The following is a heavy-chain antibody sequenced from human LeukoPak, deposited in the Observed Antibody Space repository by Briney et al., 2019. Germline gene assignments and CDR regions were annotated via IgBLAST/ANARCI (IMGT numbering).Heavy chain of an antibody. CDR1: GGSISSYY. CDR2: IYYSGST. CDR3: ARTIAAAGIGTEFDY. D-gene: IGHD6-13*01. V-gene: IGHV4-59*01. J-gene: IGHJ4*02. Sequence: PSETLSLTCTVSGGSISSYYWSWIRQPPGKGLEWIGYIYYSGSTNYNPSLKSRVTISVDTSKNQFSLKLSSVTAADTAVYYCARTIAAAGIGTEFDYWGQGTLVTVSS.